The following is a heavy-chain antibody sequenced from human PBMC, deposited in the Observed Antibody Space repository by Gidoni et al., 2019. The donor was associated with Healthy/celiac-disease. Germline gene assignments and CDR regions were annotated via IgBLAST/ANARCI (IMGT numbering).Heavy chain of an antibody. V-gene: IGHV4-4*02. D-gene: IGHD3-22*01. CDR2: IYHRGST. Sequence: QVPLQESGPGRVKPSAALSLPCAVAGGSISSSNCRRVVRQPPGKALEGIGEIYHRGSTNHNPALKSRDTIPVDKSKNHFSLKLCSVTAADTAVDYCARMRPEPTMIVVVIGGWLDYWGQGTLVTVSS. CDR3: ARMRPEPTMIVVVIGGWLDY. CDR1: GGSISSSNC. J-gene: IGHJ4*02.